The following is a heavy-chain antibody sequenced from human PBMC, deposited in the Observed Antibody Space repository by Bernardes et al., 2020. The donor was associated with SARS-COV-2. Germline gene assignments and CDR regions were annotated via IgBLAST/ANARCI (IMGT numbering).Heavy chain of an antibody. CDR3: ARTLERLRHYGMDV. CDR1: GGSFSGYY. D-gene: IGHD1-1*01. J-gene: IGHJ6*02. V-gene: IGHV4-34*01. CDR2: INHSGST. Sequence: SETLSLTCAVYGGSFSGYYWSWIRQPPGKGLEWIGEINHSGSTNYNPSLKSRVTISVDTSKNQFSLKLSSVTAADTAVYYCARTLERLRHYGMDVWGQGTTVTVSS.